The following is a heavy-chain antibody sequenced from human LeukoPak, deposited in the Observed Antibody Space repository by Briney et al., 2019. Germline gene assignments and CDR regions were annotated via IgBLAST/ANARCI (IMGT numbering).Heavy chain of an antibody. Sequence: SETLSLTCTVSGYSISSGYYWSWIRQPPGKGLEWIGEINHSGSTNYNPSLKSRVTISVDTSKNQFSLKLSSVTAADTAVYYCARDYGSGSYLHYWGQGALVTVSS. V-gene: IGHV4-38-2*02. CDR2: INHSGST. D-gene: IGHD3-10*01. CDR1: GYSISSGYY. J-gene: IGHJ4*02. CDR3: ARDYGSGSYLHY.